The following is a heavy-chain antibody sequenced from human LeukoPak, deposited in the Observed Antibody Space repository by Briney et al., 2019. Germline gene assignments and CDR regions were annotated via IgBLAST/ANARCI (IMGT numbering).Heavy chain of an antibody. J-gene: IGHJ4*02. Sequence: GGSLRLSCAASGFTFSSYSMNWVRQAPGKGLEWLSYINTVSGTISYADSVKGRFTISVDNAKTSLYLQMDSLRAEDTAVYYCARDQYYAFDCWGQGSLVTVSS. CDR2: INTVSGTI. D-gene: IGHD1-26*01. V-gene: IGHV3-48*01. CDR3: ARDQYYAFDC. CDR1: GFTFSSYS.